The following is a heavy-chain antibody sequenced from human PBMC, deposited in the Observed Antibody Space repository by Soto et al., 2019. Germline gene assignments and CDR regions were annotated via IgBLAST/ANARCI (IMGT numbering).Heavy chain of an antibody. CDR3: ATHPPYGPLDY. CDR2: IYYSENT. CDR1: GDSISSSSNH. J-gene: IGHJ4*02. V-gene: IGHV4-39*01. Sequence: QLQLQESGPGLVKPSETLSLTCTVSGDSISSSSNHWGWIRQPPGKGLEWIGNIYYSENTYYNPSLKSRVTISVDTSKIQFSLRLTSVTAADTAVYYCATHPPYGPLDYWGQGTLVTVSS. D-gene: IGHD4-17*01.